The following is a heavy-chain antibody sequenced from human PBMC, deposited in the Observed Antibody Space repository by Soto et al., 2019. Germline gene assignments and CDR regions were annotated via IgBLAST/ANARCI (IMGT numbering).Heavy chain of an antibody. CDR1: GGYISSYY. CDR2: IYYSGST. V-gene: IGHV4-59*01. Sequence: SETLSLTCTVSGGYISSYYWSWIRQPPGKGLEWIGYIYYSGSTNYNPSLKSRVTISVDTSKNQFSLKLSSVTAADTAVYYCARVGCSSTSCPIDYWGQGTLVTVSS. D-gene: IGHD2-2*01. J-gene: IGHJ4*02. CDR3: ARVGCSSTSCPIDY.